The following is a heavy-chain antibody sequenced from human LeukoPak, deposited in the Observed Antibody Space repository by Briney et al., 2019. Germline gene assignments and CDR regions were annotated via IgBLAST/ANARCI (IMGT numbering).Heavy chain of an antibody. D-gene: IGHD6-19*01. CDR1: GYSFTSYW. CDR2: IYPGDSDT. Sequence: GESLKISCKGSGYSFTSYWIGWVRQMPGKGLEWMGIIYPGDSDTRYSPSFQGQVTISADKSISTAYLQWSSLKASDTATYYCARLPTGYSSGWTLDYWGQGTLVTVSS. CDR3: ARLPTGYSSGWTLDY. V-gene: IGHV5-51*01. J-gene: IGHJ4*02.